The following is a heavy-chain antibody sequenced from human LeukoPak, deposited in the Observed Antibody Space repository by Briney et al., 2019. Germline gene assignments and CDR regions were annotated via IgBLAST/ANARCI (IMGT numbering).Heavy chain of an antibody. V-gene: IGHV3-21*01. D-gene: IGHD3-3*01. CDR3: ARDSVIFGVVTDY. CDR2: ISSSSSYI. CDR1: GFTFSSYS. Sequence: GGSLRLSCAASGFTFSSYSMNWVRQAPGKGLEWVSSISSSSSYIYYADSVKGRFTISRDNAKNSLYLQMNSLRAEDTAVYYCARDSVIFGVVTDYWGQGTLVTVSS. J-gene: IGHJ4*02.